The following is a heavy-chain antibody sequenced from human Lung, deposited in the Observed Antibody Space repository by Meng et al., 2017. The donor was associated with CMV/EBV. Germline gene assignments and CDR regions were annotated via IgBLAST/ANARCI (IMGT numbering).Heavy chain of an antibody. CDR2: INQDGSEK. Sequence: GESXKISCAAPGFTFSSYWMSWVRQAPGKGLEWVANINQDGSEKYYVDSVEGRFTISRDNAKDSLYLQMNALRAEDTAVYYCARRPWGLDVWGQGTTVTVSS. CDR3: ARRPWGLDV. J-gene: IGHJ6*02. CDR1: GFTFSSYW. V-gene: IGHV3-7*01.